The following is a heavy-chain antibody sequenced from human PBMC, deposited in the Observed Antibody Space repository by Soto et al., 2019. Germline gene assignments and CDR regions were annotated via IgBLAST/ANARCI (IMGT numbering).Heavy chain of an antibody. CDR2: IYYSGST. D-gene: IGHD3-10*01. J-gene: IGHJ5*02. Sequence: SETLCLTCTVAGGSIISSSYYWGWISKPPGKGLEWIGSIYYSGSTYYNPSLKSRVTISVDTSKNQFSLKLSSVTAADTAVYYCARHSYYYGTTYGCWLDPWGQGTLVTVSS. V-gene: IGHV4-39*01. CDR1: GGSIISSSYY. CDR3: ARHSYYYGTTYGCWLDP.